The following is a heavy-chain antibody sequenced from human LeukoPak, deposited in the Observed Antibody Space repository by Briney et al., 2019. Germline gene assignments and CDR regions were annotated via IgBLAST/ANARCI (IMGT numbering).Heavy chain of an antibody. Sequence: PSEILSLTCTVSGGSISSSSYYWGWIRQPPGKGLEWIGSIYYSGSTYYNPSLKSRVTISVDTSKNQFSLKLSSVTAADTAVYYCARVLIVVVPAAMGAFDIWGQGTMVTVSS. CDR3: ARVLIVVVPAAMGAFDI. V-gene: IGHV4-39*01. J-gene: IGHJ3*02. D-gene: IGHD2-2*01. CDR1: GGSISSSSYY. CDR2: IYYSGST.